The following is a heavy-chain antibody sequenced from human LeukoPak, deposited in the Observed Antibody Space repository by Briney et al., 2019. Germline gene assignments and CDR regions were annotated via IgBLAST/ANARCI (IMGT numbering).Heavy chain of an antibody. J-gene: IGHJ6*02. CDR1: GGSISGGYY. Sequence: SETLSLTRTVSGGSISGGYYWSWIRPPPGKGLEWIGYIYSSGSTNYNPSLKSRLTISVDASKNQFSLKLTSVTAADTAVYYCARDQAGSSGSYYDQPYFYYGLDVWGQGTTVTVSS. CDR3: ARDQAGSSGSYYDQPYFYYGLDV. CDR2: IYSSGST. D-gene: IGHD3-10*01. V-gene: IGHV4-61*08.